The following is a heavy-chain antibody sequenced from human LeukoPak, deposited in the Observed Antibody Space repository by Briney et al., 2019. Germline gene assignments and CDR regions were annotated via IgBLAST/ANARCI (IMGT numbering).Heavy chain of an antibody. V-gene: IGHV4-61*08. J-gene: IGHJ2*01. CDR2: IYHSGST. CDR1: GGSISSGGYY. Sequence: PSETLSLTCTVSGGSISSGGYYWSWIRQPPGKGLEWIGYIYHSGSTYYNPSLKSRVTISVDTSKNQFSLKLSSVTAADTAVYYCARDHYDFPLIDWYFDLWGRGTLVTVSS. CDR3: ARDHYDFPLIDWYFDL. D-gene: IGHD3-3*01.